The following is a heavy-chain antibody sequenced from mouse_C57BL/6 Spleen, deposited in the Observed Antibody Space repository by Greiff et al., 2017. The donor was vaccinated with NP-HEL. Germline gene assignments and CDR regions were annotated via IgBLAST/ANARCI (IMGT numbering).Heavy chain of an antibody. V-gene: IGHV2-2*01. CDR3: ARNPLITTVVATRYFDV. CDR1: GFSLTSYG. D-gene: IGHD1-1*01. Sequence: VQLQQSGPGLVQPSQSLSITCTVSGFSLTSYGVHWVRQSPGKGLEWLGVIWSGGSTDYNAAFISRLSISKDNSKSQVFFKMNSLQADDTAIYYCARNPLITTVVATRYFDVWGTGTTVTVSS. J-gene: IGHJ1*03. CDR2: IWSGGST.